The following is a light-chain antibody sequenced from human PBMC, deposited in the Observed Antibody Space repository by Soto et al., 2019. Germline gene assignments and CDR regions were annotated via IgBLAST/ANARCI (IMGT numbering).Light chain of an antibody. CDR3: QQYNNWIT. V-gene: IGKV3-15*01. CDR2: AAS. J-gene: IGKJ5*01. Sequence: EIWMTQYPATLSVSPGERAILSCRASQSISINLAWYQQKPGQAPRLLIYAASNRATGVPARLSGSWSGTEFTLTISSLKSEDFAVYYCQQYNNWITFGHGTRLEIK. CDR1: QSISIN.